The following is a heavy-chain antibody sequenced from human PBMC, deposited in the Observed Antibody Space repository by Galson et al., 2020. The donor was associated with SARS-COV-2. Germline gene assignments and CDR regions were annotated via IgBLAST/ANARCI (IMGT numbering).Heavy chain of an antibody. CDR3: ARFQGEYFQH. CDR2: IYTSGST. CDR1: GGSISRGSYY. J-gene: IGHJ1*01. V-gene: IGHV4-61*09. Sequence: SETLSLTCTVSGGSISRGSYYWSWIRQPAGQGLECIGHIYTSGSTNYNPSLKSRVTISVDTSKNQFSLKLSSVTAADTAVYYCARFQGEYFQHWGQGTLVTVSS.